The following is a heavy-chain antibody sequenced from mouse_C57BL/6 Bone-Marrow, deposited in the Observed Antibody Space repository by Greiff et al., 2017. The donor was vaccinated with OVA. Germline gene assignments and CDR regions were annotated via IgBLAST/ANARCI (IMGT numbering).Heavy chain of an antibody. V-gene: IGHV10-1*01. Sequence: EVKLVESGGGLVQPKGSLKLSCAASGFSFNTYAMNWVRQAPGKGVEWVARIRSKSNNYATYYADSVKDRFNISRDDSESMLYLQMNKLKTEDTAMYYCVRHNVYWYYDVWGTGTTVTVSS. J-gene: IGHJ1*03. CDR1: GFSFNTYA. CDR2: IRSKSNNYAT. CDR3: VRHNVYWYYDV.